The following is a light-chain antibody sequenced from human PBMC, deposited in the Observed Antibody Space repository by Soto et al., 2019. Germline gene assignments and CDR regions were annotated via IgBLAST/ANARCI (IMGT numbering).Light chain of an antibody. CDR3: SSYTTSSTLVL. CDR1: SSDVGTYNY. Sequence: QSALTQPASMSGSPGQSITISCTGTSSDVGTYNYVSWYQQYPGKAPKLMIYEVTNRPSGVSNRFSGSKSGNTASLTISGLQADDEADYYCSSYTTSSTLVLFGGGTKVTVL. V-gene: IGLV2-14*01. J-gene: IGLJ2*01. CDR2: EVT.